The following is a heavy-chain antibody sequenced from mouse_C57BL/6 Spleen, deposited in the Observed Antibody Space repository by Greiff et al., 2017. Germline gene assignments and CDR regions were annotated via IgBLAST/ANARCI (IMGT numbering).Heavy chain of an antibody. J-gene: IGHJ3*01. CDR3: TAYGYSAWFAY. Sequence: EVQLQQSGGGLVQPGGSMKLSCVASGFTFSNYWMNWVRQSPEKGLEWVAQIRLKSDNYATHYAESVKGRFTISRDDSKRSVYLQMHNLRAEDTGIYYCTAYGYSAWFAYWGQGTLVTVSA. CDR1: GFTFSNYW. D-gene: IGHD2-2*01. V-gene: IGHV6-3*01. CDR2: IRLKSDNYAT.